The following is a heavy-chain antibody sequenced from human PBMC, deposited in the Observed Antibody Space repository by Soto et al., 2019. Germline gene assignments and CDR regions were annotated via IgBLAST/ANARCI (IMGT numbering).Heavy chain of an antibody. CDR3: ASWSSSPREGNWFDP. Sequence: ASVKVSCKVSGYTLTELSMHWVRQAPGKGLEWMGGFDPEDGETIYAQKFQGRVTMTEDTSTDTAYMELSSLRSEDTAVYYCASWSSSPREGNWFDPWGQGTLVTVSS. D-gene: IGHD6-6*01. CDR1: GYTLTELS. J-gene: IGHJ5*02. CDR2: FDPEDGET. V-gene: IGHV1-24*01.